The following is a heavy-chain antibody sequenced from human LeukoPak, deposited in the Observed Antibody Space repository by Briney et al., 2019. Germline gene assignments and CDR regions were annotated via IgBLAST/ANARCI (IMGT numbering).Heavy chain of an antibody. CDR2: ISGTGDTT. J-gene: IGHJ6*03. Sequence: GGSLRLSCAASGFTFSYYAMSWVRQAPGKGLEWIAHISGTGDTTYHKDSVQGRFAISRGNDKNSLYLQMNSLRAEDTAVYYCTRDPYGSGSEGYYYYMDVWGKGTTVTVSS. V-gene: IGHV3-11*04. D-gene: IGHD3-10*01. CDR1: GFTFSYYA. CDR3: TRDPYGSGSEGYYYYMDV.